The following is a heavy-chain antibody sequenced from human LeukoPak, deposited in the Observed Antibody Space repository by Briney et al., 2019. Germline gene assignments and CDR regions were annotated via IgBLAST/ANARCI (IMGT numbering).Heavy chain of an antibody. CDR3: ARSSIIAAAGPYYFDY. CDR1: GYTFTSYG. D-gene: IGHD6-13*01. CDR2: IIPIFGTA. J-gene: IGHJ4*02. V-gene: IGHV1-69*06. Sequence: SVKVSRKASGYTFTSYGISWVRQAPGQGLEWMGGIIPIFGTANYAQKFQGRVTITADKSTSTAYMELSSLRSEDTAVYYCARSSIIAAAGPYYFDYWGQGTLVTVSS.